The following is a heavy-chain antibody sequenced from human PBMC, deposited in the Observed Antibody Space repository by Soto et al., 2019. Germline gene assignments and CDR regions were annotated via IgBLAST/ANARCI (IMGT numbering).Heavy chain of an antibody. D-gene: IGHD6-6*01. CDR2: ISSSSSTI. CDR1: GFTFSSYS. Sequence: GGSLRLSCAASGFTFSSYSMNWVRQAPGKGLEWVSYISSSSSTIYYADSVKGRFTISRDNAKNSLYLQMNSLRAEDTAVYYCARHSSSVGYYYYYMDVWGKGTTVTVSS. CDR3: ARHSSSVGYYYYYMDV. J-gene: IGHJ6*03. V-gene: IGHV3-48*01.